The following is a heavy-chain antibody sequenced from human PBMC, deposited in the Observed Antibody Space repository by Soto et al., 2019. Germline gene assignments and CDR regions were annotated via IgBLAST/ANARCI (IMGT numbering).Heavy chain of an antibody. Sequence: PGESLKISCKGSGYSFTSYWIGWVRQMPGKGLEWMGIIYPGDSDTRYSPSFQGQVTISADKSISTAYLQWSSLKASDTAMYYCARLEMYDILTGPPVPWGQGTLVTVPQ. CDR2: IYPGDSDT. J-gene: IGHJ5*02. CDR3: ARLEMYDILTGPPVP. V-gene: IGHV5-51*01. D-gene: IGHD3-9*01. CDR1: GYSFTSYW.